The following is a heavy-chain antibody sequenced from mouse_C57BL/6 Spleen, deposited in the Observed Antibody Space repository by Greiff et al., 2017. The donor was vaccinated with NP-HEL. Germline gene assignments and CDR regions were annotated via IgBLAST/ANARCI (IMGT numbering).Heavy chain of an antibody. CDR1: GFSLTSYG. D-gene: IGHD1-1*01. Sequence: QVQLKESGPGLVAPSQSLSITCTVSGFSLTSYGVHWVRQPPGKGLEWLVVIWSDGSTTYNSALKSRLSISKDNSKSQVFLKMNSLQTDDTAMYYCARDGGLLRRDYYAMDYWGQGTSVTVSS. CDR2: IWSDGST. J-gene: IGHJ4*01. V-gene: IGHV2-6*03. CDR3: ARDGGLLRRDYYAMDY.